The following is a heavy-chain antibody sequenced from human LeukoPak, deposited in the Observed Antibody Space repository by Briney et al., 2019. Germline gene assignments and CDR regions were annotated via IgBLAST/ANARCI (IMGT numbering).Heavy chain of an antibody. CDR3: ARPSLPYYYDSSGTKGYAFDI. Sequence: GASVKVSCKASGGTFSSYAISWVRQAPGQGLEWMGGIIPIFGTANYAQKFQGRVTITTDESTSTAYMELSSLRSEDTAVYYCARPSLPYYYDSSGTKGYAFDIWGQGTMVTVSS. J-gene: IGHJ3*02. CDR1: GGTFSSYA. CDR2: IIPIFGTA. V-gene: IGHV1-69*05. D-gene: IGHD3-22*01.